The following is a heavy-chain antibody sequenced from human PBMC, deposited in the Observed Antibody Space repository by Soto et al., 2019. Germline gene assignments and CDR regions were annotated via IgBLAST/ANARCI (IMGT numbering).Heavy chain of an antibody. CDR2: ISGSGGST. Sequence: GGSLRLSCAASGFTFSSYAMSWVRQAPGKGLEWVSTISGSGGSTYNADSVKGRFTISRDNSKNTLYLQMNSLRAEDAAVYYCAKALAASRGFLPQFDYWGHGTLVTVSS. D-gene: IGHD2-15*01. CDR3: AKALAASRGFLPQFDY. J-gene: IGHJ4*01. CDR1: GFTFSSYA. V-gene: IGHV3-23*01.